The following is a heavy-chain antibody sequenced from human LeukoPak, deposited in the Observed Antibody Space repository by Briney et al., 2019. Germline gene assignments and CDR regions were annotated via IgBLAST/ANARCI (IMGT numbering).Heavy chain of an antibody. Sequence: SETLSLTCTVSGGSISSYYWSWIRQPPGKGLEWIGYIYYSGSTNYNPSLKSRVTISVDTSKNQFSLKLSSVTAADTAVYYCARELRYFDWLSNYFDYWGQGTLVTVSS. J-gene: IGHJ4*02. D-gene: IGHD3-9*01. CDR2: IYYSGST. V-gene: IGHV4-59*01. CDR1: GGSISSYY. CDR3: ARELRYFDWLSNYFDY.